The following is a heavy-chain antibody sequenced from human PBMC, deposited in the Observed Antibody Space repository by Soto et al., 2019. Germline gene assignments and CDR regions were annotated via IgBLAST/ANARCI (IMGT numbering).Heavy chain of an antibody. V-gene: IGHV3-30-3*01. Sequence: PXGSLRLSCAASGFTFSSYAIHWVRQAPGKGLEWVAFISYDGSNKDYADSVKGRFSISRDNSKNTLYLQMNSLRAEDTAVYYCARESGGYAGSGFDHWGQGTLVTVSS. CDR1: GFTFSSYA. J-gene: IGHJ5*02. CDR3: ARESGGYAGSGFDH. D-gene: IGHD5-12*01. CDR2: ISYDGSNK.